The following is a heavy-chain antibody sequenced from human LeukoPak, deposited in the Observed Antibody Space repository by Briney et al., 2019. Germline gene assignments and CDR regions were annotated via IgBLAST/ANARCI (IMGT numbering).Heavy chain of an antibody. Sequence: GGSLRLSCAASGFTVNSNYMSWVRQAPAKGLEWVSVSYSGGSTYYADSVKGQFTISRDNAKNTLFLQMNSLRAEDTAVYYCARDNNWNYPDYWGQGTLVTVSS. D-gene: IGHD1-7*01. CDR2: SYSGGST. CDR1: GFTVNSNY. V-gene: IGHV3-53*01. CDR3: ARDNNWNYPDY. J-gene: IGHJ4*02.